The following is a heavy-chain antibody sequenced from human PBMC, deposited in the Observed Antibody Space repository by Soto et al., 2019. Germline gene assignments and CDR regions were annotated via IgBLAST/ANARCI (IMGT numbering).Heavy chain of an antibody. CDR2: IFYNGKTT. Sequence: QVQLQESGPGVVKPSETLSLSCTVSGASVSSGSYYWTWIRQPPGKGLEWVGYIFYNGKTTNYNPSLKSLVTISVDTSKNQLSLKMSSVTAADTAFYYCARVYSGSYGQNDCGQGTLVTVAA. J-gene: IGHJ4*02. CDR1: GASVSSGSYY. V-gene: IGHV4-61*01. D-gene: IGHD1-26*01. CDR3: ARVYSGSYGQND.